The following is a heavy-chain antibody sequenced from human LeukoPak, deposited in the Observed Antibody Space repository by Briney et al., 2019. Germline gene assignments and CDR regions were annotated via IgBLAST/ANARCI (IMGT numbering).Heavy chain of an antibody. CDR2: ISSSSSYI. D-gene: IGHD1-14*01. Sequence: GGSLRLSCAASGFTFSSYSMNWVRQAPGKGLEWVSSISSSSSYIYYADSVKGRFTISRDNSKNTLFLQMNSLRAEDTAVYYCAKSKFFSIGGTGYYMDVWGRGTTVTISS. J-gene: IGHJ6*03. V-gene: IGHV3-21*04. CDR3: AKSKFFSIGGTGYYMDV. CDR1: GFTFSSYS.